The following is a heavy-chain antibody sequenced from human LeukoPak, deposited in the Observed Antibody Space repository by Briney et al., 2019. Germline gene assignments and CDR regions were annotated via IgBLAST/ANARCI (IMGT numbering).Heavy chain of an antibody. CDR2: INWNGGST. V-gene: IGHV3-20*04. CDR3: ARDKTPFYWYFDL. Sequence: GGSLRLSCAASGFTFDDYGMSWVRQAPGKWLEWVSGINWNGGSTGYADSVRGRFTISRDNAKNSLYLQMNSLRAEDTAFYYCARDKTPFYWYFDLWGRGTLVTVSS. J-gene: IGHJ2*01. CDR1: GFTFDDYG.